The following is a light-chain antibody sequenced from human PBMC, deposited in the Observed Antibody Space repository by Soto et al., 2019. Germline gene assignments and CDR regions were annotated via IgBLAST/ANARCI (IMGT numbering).Light chain of an antibody. CDR2: SNN. Sequence: QPVLTQPPSASGTPGQRVTISCSGSNSNIGRNTVNWYQPLPGTAPKLLIHSNNQRPSGVPDRFSGSKSGTSASLAISGLQSEDEGDYFCAAWDDSLNGWVFGGGTQLTVL. V-gene: IGLV1-44*01. CDR1: NSNIGRNT. CDR3: AAWDDSLNGWV. J-gene: IGLJ3*02.